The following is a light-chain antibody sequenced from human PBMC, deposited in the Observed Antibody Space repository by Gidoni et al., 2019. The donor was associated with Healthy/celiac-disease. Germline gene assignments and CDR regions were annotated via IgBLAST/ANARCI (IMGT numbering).Light chain of an antibody. CDR3: QRSYSTLWT. CDR1: QSISSY. J-gene: IGKJ1*01. CDR2: AAS. Sequence: DIQMTQSPSSLSASVGARVTITCRASQSISSYLNWYQQKPGKAPKLLIYAASSLQSGVPSRFSGSGSGTNFTLTIISLQPEDFATYYCQRSYSTLWTFGQGTKVEIK. V-gene: IGKV1-39*01.